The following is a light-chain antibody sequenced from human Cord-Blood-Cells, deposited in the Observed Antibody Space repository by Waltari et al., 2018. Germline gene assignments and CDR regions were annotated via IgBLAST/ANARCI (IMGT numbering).Light chain of an antibody. J-gene: IGLJ3*02. Sequence: QSVLTQPPSASGTPGQRVTISCSGSSSNIGSNYVYWSQQPPGTAPKLLNYRKNQRPSGVADRFSGSKSGNSASLASSGLRSEDEADYYCAAWDDSLSGRVFGGGTKLTVL. V-gene: IGLV1-47*01. CDR3: AAWDDSLSGRV. CDR2: RKN. CDR1: SSNIGSNY.